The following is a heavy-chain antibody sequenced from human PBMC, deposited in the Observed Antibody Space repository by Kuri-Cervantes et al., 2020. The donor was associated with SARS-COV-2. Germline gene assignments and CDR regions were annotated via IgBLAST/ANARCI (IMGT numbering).Heavy chain of an antibody. J-gene: IGHJ3*02. CDR3: ANGGSGHYLHDAFDI. V-gene: IGHV3-23*01. D-gene: IGHD3-22*01. Sequence: GGSLRLSCAASGFTFSSYAMSWVRQAPGKGLEWVSAISGSGGSTYYADSVKGRFTISRDNSKNTLYLQMNSLRAEDTAVYYCANGGSGHYLHDAFDIWGQGTMVTVSS. CDR2: ISGSGGST. CDR1: GFTFSSYA.